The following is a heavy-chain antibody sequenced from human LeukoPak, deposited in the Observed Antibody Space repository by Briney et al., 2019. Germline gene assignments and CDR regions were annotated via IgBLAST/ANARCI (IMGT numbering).Heavy chain of an antibody. V-gene: IGHV4-59*01. Sequence: SETLSLTCTVSGASISDYSWSWIRQPPGKGLEWMGSISYSGNINYNPSLESRVSISVDSSKKQFSLMVSSVTAADTAVYYCARVRSNDWYFDLWGRGTLVAVSS. CDR1: GASISDYS. CDR2: ISYSGNI. J-gene: IGHJ2*01. CDR3: ARVRSNDWYFDL.